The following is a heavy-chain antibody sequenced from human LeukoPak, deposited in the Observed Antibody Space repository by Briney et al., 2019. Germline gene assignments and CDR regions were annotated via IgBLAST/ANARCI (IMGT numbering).Heavy chain of an antibody. D-gene: IGHD5-24*01. CDR2: IYYSGST. CDR3: ARYRDGYIFDY. J-gene: IGHJ4*02. Sequence: PSETLSLTCTVSGGSISSYYWSWIRQPPGKGLEWIGYIYYSGSTNYNPSLKSRVTISVDTSKNQFSLKLSSVTAADTAVYYCARYRDGYIFDYWGQGTLVTVSS. CDR1: GGSISSYY. V-gene: IGHV4-59*01.